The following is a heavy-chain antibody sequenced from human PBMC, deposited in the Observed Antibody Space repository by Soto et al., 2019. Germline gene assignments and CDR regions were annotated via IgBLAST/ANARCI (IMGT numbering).Heavy chain of an antibody. CDR2: IKSKTDGGTT. CDR1: GFTFSNAC. D-gene: IGHD1-26*01. Sequence: XGALRLSCAASGFTFSNACMIWVRQAPGKGLEWVGRIKSKTDGGTTDYAAPVKGRFTISRDDSKNTLYLQMNSLKTADTAVYYCTKDPPEWELPSLYFQPWGQGAMVTVSS. V-gene: IGHV3-15*01. J-gene: IGHJ1*01. CDR3: TKDPPEWELPSLYFQP.